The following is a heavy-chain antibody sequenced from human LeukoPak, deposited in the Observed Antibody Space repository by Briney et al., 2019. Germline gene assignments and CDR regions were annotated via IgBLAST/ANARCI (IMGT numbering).Heavy chain of an antibody. CDR1: GFTFVSYS. CDR3: ARLRRNSDSGGYYYYYDY. CDR2: INTVGSYI. D-gene: IGHD3-22*01. Sequence: PGGSLRLSCAASGFTFVSYSFNWVRQAPGKGLEWVSSINTVGSYIYYADSVKGRFTISRDNAENSVYLQMNSLRVEDTAVYYCARLRRNSDSGGYYYYYDYRGQGTLVTVSS. J-gene: IGHJ4*02. V-gene: IGHV3-21*01.